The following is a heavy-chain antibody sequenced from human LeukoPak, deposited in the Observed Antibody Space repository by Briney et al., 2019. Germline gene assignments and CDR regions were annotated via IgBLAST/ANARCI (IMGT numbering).Heavy chain of an antibody. J-gene: IGHJ4*02. V-gene: IGHV3-23*01. CDR3: AILSWDGRGSFY. CDR1: GFTFSTYS. CDR2: IRSGGENT. Sequence: PGGSLRLSCAASGFTFSTYSMSWVRQAPGKGLEWVSAIRSGGENTYYAASVRGRFTISRDNSRGTLSLQMNSLRAEDTAVYFCAILSWDGRGSFYWGQGTLVTVSS. D-gene: IGHD2/OR15-2a*01.